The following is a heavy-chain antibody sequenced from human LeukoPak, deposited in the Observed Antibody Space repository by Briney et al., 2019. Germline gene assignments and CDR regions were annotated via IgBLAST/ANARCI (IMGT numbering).Heavy chain of an antibody. J-gene: IGHJ6*03. D-gene: IGHD5-18*01. CDR2: IIPVFGTP. CDR3: ARAGRYTYAYYYYYMDV. V-gene: IGHV1-69*06. Sequence: ASVKVSCKASGGTFSTFAISWVRQAPGQGLEWIGGIIPVFGTPHYAQKFQGRVTITADKSTSTAYMELSSLRSEDTAVYYCARAGRYTYAYYYYYMDVWGKGTTVTVSS. CDR1: GGTFSTFA.